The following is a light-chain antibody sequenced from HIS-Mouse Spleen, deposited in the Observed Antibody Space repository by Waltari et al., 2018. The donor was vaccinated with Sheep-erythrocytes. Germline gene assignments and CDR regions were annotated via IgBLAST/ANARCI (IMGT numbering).Light chain of an antibody. CDR3: MQGTHWPPYT. CDR2: KVS. CDR1: QSLVHSDGNTY. V-gene: IGKV2-30*02. Sequence: DVVMTQSPLSLPVTLGQPASISCRSSQSLVHSDGNTYLNWFQQRPGQSPRRLIYKVSNRDSGVPDRFSGRWSGTEFTLKISRVEAEDVGVYYCMQGTHWPPYTFGQGTKLEIK. J-gene: IGKJ2*01.